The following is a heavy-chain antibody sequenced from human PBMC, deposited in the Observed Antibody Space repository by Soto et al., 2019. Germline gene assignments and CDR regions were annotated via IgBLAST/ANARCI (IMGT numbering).Heavy chain of an antibody. Sequence: GASVKVSCKASGGTFSSYAISWVRQAPGQGLEWMGGIIPIFGTANYAQKFQGRVTITADKSTSTAYMELSSLRSEDTAVYYCARSHCSSTSCYMDYWGQGTLVTVYS. CDR1: GGTFSSYA. D-gene: IGHD2-2*02. J-gene: IGHJ4*02. CDR2: IIPIFGTA. CDR3: ARSHCSSTSCYMDY. V-gene: IGHV1-69*06.